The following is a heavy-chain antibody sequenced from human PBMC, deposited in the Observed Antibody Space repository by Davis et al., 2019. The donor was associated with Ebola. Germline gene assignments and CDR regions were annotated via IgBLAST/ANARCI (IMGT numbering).Heavy chain of an antibody. CDR3: ARDTSYLRYFDWLPQNYYGMDV. D-gene: IGHD3-9*01. Sequence: GESLKISCAASGFTFSSYSMNWVRQAPGKGLEWVSSISSSSSYIYYADSVKGRFTISRDNAKNSLYLQMNSLRAEDTAVYYCARDTSYLRYFDWLPQNYYGMDVWGQGTTVTVSS. CDR1: GFTFSSYS. J-gene: IGHJ6*02. V-gene: IGHV3-21*01. CDR2: ISSSSSYI.